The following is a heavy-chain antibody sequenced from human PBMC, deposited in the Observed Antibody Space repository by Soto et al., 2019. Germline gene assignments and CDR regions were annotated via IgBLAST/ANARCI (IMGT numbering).Heavy chain of an antibody. D-gene: IGHD1-1*01. Sequence: SETLSLTCTVAGGSISSSSYYWGWIRQPPGKGLEWIGSIYYSGSTYYNPSLESRVTISVDTSKNQFSLKLSSVTAADTAVYYCARLNRGYKWNTGLFDYWGQGTLVTVSS. CDR2: IYYSGST. V-gene: IGHV4-39*01. CDR3: ARLNRGYKWNTGLFDY. CDR1: GGSISSSSYY. J-gene: IGHJ4*02.